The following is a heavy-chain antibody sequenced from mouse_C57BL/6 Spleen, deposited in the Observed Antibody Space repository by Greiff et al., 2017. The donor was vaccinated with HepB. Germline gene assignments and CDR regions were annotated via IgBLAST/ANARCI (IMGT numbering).Heavy chain of an antibody. Sequence: QQSCKASGYTFTSYWMHWVKQRPGQGLEWIGEIDPSDSYTNYNQKFKGKSTLTVDKSSSTAYMQLSSLTSEDSAVYYCARSGDGYHFDYWGQGTTLTVSS. CDR1: GYTFTSYW. CDR2: IDPSDSYT. V-gene: IGHV1-69*01. D-gene: IGHD2-3*01. J-gene: IGHJ2*01. CDR3: ARSGDGYHFDY.